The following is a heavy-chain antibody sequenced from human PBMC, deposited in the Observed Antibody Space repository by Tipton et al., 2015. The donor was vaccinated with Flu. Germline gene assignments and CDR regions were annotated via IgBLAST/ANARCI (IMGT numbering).Heavy chain of an antibody. CDR2: VHRSGNG. CDR3: ARDPSLGMPDYFDY. D-gene: IGHD2-2*01. V-gene: IGHV4-38-2*02. CDR1: GDSIGYPYF. Sequence: TLSLTCSVSGDSIGYPYFWGWIRQAPGKGLEWIGNVHRSGNGYYNPSLKSRVTISADTSRKQFSLQLRSVTAADTAVYYCARDPSLGMPDYFDYWGQGTLVTASS. J-gene: IGHJ4*02.